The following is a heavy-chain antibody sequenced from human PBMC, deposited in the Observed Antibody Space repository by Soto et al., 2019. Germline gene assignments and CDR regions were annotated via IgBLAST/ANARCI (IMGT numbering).Heavy chain of an antibody. Sequence: QLQLQESGPGLVKPSETLSLTCTVSGGSISSSSYYWGWIRQPPGKGLEWIGSIYYSGSTYYNPSLKSRVTISVDASKNQFSPKLNSVTAADTAVYYCARHEAAYGDPTDYWGQGTLVTVSS. V-gene: IGHV4-39*01. CDR3: ARHEAAYGDPTDY. CDR2: IYYSGST. D-gene: IGHD4-17*01. CDR1: GGSISSSSYY. J-gene: IGHJ4*02.